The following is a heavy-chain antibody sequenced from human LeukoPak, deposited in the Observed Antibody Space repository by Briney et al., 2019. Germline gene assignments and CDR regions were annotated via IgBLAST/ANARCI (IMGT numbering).Heavy chain of an antibody. CDR2: IYPGDSDT. CDR3: ARGKRTVTIINDAFDI. V-gene: IGHV5-51*01. Sequence: GESLRISCKGSGYSFTSYWIGWVRQMPGKGLEWMGIIYPGDSDTRYSPSSQGQVTISADKSISTAYLQWSSLKASDTAMYYCARGKRTVTIINDAFDIWGQGTMVTVSS. CDR1: GYSFTSYW. J-gene: IGHJ3*02. D-gene: IGHD4-17*01.